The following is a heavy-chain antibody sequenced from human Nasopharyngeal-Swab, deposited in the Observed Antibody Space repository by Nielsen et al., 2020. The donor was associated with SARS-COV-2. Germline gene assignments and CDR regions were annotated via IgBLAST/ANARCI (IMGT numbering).Heavy chain of an antibody. V-gene: IGHV1-18*01. CDR3: AREQAAMSYVDY. CDR2: ISAYNGNT. D-gene: IGHD2-2*01. Sequence: SVKVSCKASGYTFTSDGISCVRQAPGQGLEWMGWISAYNGNTNYAQKLQGRVTMTTDTSTSTAYMELRSLRSDDTAVYYCAREQAAMSYVDYWGQGTLVTVSS. CDR1: GYTFTSDG. J-gene: IGHJ4*02.